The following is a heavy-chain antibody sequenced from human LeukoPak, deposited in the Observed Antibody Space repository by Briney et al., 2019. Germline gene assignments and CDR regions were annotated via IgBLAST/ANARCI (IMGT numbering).Heavy chain of an antibody. V-gene: IGHV4-31*03. D-gene: IGHD2-21*02. CDR1: GGSISSGGYY. CDR3: ARTPTVVVTAIEGYYYGMDV. J-gene: IGHJ6*02. CDR2: IYYSGST. Sequence: SETLSLTCTVSGGSISSGGYYWSWIRQHPGKGLEWIGYIYYSGSTYYNPSLKSRVTISVDTSKNQFSLKLSSVTAADTAVYYCARTPTVVVTAIEGYYYGMDVWGQGTTVTVSS.